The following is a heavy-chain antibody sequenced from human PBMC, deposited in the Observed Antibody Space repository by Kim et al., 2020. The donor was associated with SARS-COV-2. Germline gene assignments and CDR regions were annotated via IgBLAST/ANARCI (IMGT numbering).Heavy chain of an antibody. Sequence: ASVKVSCKASGYTFTSYGISWVRQAPGQGLEWMGWISAYNGNTNYAQKLQGRVTMTTDTSTSRAYMELRSLRSDDTAVYYCARDLMIVESDDAFDIWGQGTMVTVSS. V-gene: IGHV1-18*01. CDR2: ISAYNGNT. D-gene: IGHD3-22*01. CDR3: ARDLMIVESDDAFDI. CDR1: GYTFTSYG. J-gene: IGHJ3*02.